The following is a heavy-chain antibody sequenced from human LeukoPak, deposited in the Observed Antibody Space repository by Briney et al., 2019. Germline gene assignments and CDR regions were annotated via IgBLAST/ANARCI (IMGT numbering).Heavy chain of an antibody. J-gene: IGHJ4*02. CDR1: GGSIRSSNHY. CDR2: IYYSGSI. Sequence: SETLSLTCAVSGGSIRSSNHYWGWIRQPPGKGLEWIGSIYYSGSIYYSPSLKSRVTISVDTSKNQFSLKLSSVTAADTAVYYCARQILFHSERWLQFFDYWGQGILVTVSS. D-gene: IGHD5-24*01. V-gene: IGHV4-39*01. CDR3: ARQILFHSERWLQFFDY.